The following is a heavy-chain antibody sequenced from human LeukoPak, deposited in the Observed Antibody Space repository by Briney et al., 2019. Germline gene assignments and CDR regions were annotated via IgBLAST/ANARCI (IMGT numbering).Heavy chain of an antibody. J-gene: IGHJ4*02. CDR1: VGSISSSTYY. D-gene: IGHD4-23*01. Sequence: SETLSLTCSVSVGSISSSTYYGGWIGQPPGKGLEWFGSIYYNGRTDSNPSLKSRVTISLNTSKNQFSLKVTSVTAADTAVYYCARWERTVENLFDYWGQGTLVTVSS. V-gene: IGHV4-39*01. CDR2: IYYNGRT. CDR3: ARWERTVENLFDY.